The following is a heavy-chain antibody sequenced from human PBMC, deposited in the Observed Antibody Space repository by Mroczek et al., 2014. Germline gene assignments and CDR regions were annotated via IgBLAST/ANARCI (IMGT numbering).Heavy chain of an antibody. V-gene: IGHV4-61*02. CDR1: GGSISSGSYY. Sequence: QVQLQQWGPGLVKPSQTLSLTCTVSGGSISSGSYYWSWIRQPAGKGLEWIGRIYTSGSTNYNPSLKSRVTISVDTSKNQFSLKLSSVTAADTAVYYCTRELVATIAYYYYGMDVWGQGTTVTVSS. CDR3: TRELVATIAYYYYGMDV. D-gene: IGHD5-12*01. CDR2: IYTSGST. J-gene: IGHJ6*02.